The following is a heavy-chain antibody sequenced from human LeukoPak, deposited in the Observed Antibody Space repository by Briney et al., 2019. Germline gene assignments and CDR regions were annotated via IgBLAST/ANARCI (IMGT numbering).Heavy chain of an antibody. Sequence: GGSLRLSCAASGFTFSSYAMHRVRQAPGKGLEWVAVISYDGSNKYYADSVKGRFTISRDNSKNTLYLQMNSLRAEDTAVYYCARELVGSYDSSGYFDYWGQGTLVTVSS. CDR1: GFTFSSYA. D-gene: IGHD3-22*01. J-gene: IGHJ4*02. CDR3: ARELVGSYDSSGYFDY. V-gene: IGHV3-30-3*01. CDR2: ISYDGSNK.